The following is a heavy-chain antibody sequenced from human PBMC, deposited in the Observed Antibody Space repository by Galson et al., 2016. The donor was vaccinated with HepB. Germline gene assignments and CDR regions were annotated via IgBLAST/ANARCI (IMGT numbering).Heavy chain of an antibody. Sequence: TLRLSCAASGFTFSTYAMNWVRQAPGKGLEWVSTISGTGASTYYADYVKGRFTIYRENSKNALYLQMNSLRAEETAVYYCAKDRLGFGELFNYYFDCWGQGTLVTVSS. D-gene: IGHD3-10*01. CDR3: AKDRLGFGELFNYYFDC. CDR1: GFTFSTYA. J-gene: IGHJ4*02. V-gene: IGHV3-23*01. CDR2: ISGTGAST.